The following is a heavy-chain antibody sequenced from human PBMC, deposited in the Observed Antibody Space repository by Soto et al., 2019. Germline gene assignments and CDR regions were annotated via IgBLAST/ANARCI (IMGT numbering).Heavy chain of an antibody. Sequence: SETLSLTCAVYGGSFSGYYWSWIRQPPGKGLECIGEINHSGSTNYNPSLKSRVTISVATSKNQLSLKLSSVRAADTAVYYCAMVDNGTLLYGTDAWGEGTTVT. CDR2: INHSGST. D-gene: IGHD5-12*01. CDR1: GGSFSGYY. CDR3: AMVDNGTLLYGTDA. V-gene: IGHV4-34*01. J-gene: IGHJ6*01.